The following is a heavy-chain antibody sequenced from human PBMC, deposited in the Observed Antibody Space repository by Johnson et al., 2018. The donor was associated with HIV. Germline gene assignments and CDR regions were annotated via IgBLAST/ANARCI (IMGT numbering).Heavy chain of an antibody. J-gene: IGHJ3*02. CDR2: ISSAGTDK. CDR1: GFTFSSFG. D-gene: IGHD2-15*01. Sequence: QVQLVESGGGVVQPGRSLRLSCAVSGFTFSSFGMHWVRQAPGKGLEWMAVISSAGTDKYYADSVKGRFTISRDNSKNTLSLQMNSLRAEDTAVYYCVPVAAESYAFDIWGQGTMVTVSS. CDR3: VPVAAESYAFDI. V-gene: IGHV3-30*03.